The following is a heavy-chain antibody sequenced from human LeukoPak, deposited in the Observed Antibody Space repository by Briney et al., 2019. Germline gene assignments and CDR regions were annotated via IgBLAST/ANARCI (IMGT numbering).Heavy chain of an antibody. V-gene: IGHV4-39*01. Sequence: SETLSLTCTVSGGSVSSTTYFWSWIRQPPGKGLEWIASINYSGSTYYNPSLKSRVTISVDTSENQFALKLSSVSAADTAVYYCARYVVYGSGKYYFDYWGQGTLVTVSS. J-gene: IGHJ4*02. CDR2: INYSGST. D-gene: IGHD3-10*01. CDR3: ARYVVYGSGKYYFDY. CDR1: GGSVSSTTYF.